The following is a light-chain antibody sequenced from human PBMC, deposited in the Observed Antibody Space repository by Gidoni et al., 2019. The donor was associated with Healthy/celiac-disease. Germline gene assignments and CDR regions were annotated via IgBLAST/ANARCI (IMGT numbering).Light chain of an antibody. J-gene: IGKJ1*01. CDR1: QSVSSSY. Sequence: EIVLTQSPGTLSLSPGERATLPCRASQSVSSSYLAWYQQKPDQAPRLLIYGASSRATGIPDRFSGSGSGTDFTLTISRLEPEDFAVYYCQQYGSSPPWTFGQGTKVEIK. CDR2: GAS. V-gene: IGKV3-20*01. CDR3: QQYGSSPPWT.